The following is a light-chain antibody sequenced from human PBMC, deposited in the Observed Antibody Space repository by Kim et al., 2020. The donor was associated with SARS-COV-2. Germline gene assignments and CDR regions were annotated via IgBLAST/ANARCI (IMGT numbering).Light chain of an antibody. J-gene: IGLJ1*01. V-gene: IGLV1-40*01. CDR2: SNN. Sequence: RVSIDCTGRKSKIGASYDVHKYQRLAGTGAKLLINSNNKRPSGVPERVSSSKSGTSASLAITGRQAEDEADEYCQSYNGSLGGYVFGTGTRITVL. CDR3: QSYNGSLGGYV. CDR1: KSKIGASYD.